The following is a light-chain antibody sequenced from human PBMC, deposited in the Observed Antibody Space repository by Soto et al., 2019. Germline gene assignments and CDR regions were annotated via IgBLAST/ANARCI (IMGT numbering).Light chain of an antibody. J-gene: IGKJ4*01. V-gene: IGKV3-20*01. Sequence: EIVLTQSPGTLSLSPGERATLSCRASQSITNNYFAWYQQKPGRAHRLLIYGASSTATGIPDRFSGSGSGTDFTLTISRLEPEDFAMYYCQKYGYLVTFGGGTKVEIK. CDR3: QKYGYLVT. CDR2: GAS. CDR1: QSITNNY.